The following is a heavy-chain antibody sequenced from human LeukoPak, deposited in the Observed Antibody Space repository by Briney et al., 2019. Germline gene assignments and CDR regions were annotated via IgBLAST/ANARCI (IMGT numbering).Heavy chain of an antibody. CDR3: AREVPYSFDY. Sequence: SDTLSLTCTLSGTSVNSSNYYWAWIRQPPGKGLERIGTIYSSGSAYYNPSLKSRVTMSLDTSKNQFSLKLNSVSAADTAVYFCAREVPYSFDYWGQGTLVTVSS. J-gene: IGHJ4*02. CDR1: GTSVNSSNYY. V-gene: IGHV4-39*07. CDR2: IYSSGSA.